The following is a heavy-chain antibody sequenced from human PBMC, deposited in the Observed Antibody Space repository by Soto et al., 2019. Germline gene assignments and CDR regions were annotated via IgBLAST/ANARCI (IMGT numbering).Heavy chain of an antibody. J-gene: IGHJ4*02. V-gene: IGHV4-30-2*01. D-gene: IGHD2-21*01. CDR1: GGSISSGGYS. CDR3: ARGPPLLW. Sequence: SLTCAVSGGSISSGGYSWSWIRQPPGKGLECIGYIYHSGSTYYNPSLKSRVTISVDRSKNQFSLKLSSVTAADTAVYYCARGPPLLWWSQGTLVTVSS. CDR2: IYHSGST.